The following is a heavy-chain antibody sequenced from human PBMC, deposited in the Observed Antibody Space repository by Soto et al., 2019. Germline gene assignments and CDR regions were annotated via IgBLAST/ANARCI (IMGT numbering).Heavy chain of an antibody. CDR3: ARDLHSGYAGY. J-gene: IGHJ4*02. D-gene: IGHD5-12*01. V-gene: IGHV4-34*01. Sequence: ETLSLTCAVYGGSFSGYYWSWIRQPPGKGLEWIGEINHSGSTNYNPSLKSRITISVDTSKNQFSLKLSSVTASDTAVYYCARDLHSGYAGYWGQGTLVTVSS. CDR1: GGSFSGYY. CDR2: INHSGST.